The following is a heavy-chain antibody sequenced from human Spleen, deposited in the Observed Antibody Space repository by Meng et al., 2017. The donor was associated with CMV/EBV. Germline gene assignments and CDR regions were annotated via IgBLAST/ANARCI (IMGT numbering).Heavy chain of an antibody. D-gene: IGHD3-3*01. Sequence: GESLKISCAASGFTFSSYAMHWVRQAPGKGLEWVANIKQDGSEKYYVDSVKGRFTISRDNAKNSLYLQMNSLRAEDTAVYYCARFTYYDFWSGYSNDAFDIWGQGTMVTVSS. J-gene: IGHJ3*02. CDR2: IKQDGSEK. CDR1: GFTFSSYA. CDR3: ARFTYYDFWSGYSNDAFDI. V-gene: IGHV3-7*01.